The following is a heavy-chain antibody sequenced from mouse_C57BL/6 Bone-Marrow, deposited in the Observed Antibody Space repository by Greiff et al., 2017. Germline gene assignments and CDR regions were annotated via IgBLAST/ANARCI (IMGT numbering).Heavy chain of an antibody. CDR2: IYPRSGNT. CDR1: GYTFTSYG. CDR3: AKGCDGYYWYFDV. Sequence: VQLQQSGAELARPGASVKLSCKASGYTFTSYGISWVKQRTGQGLEWIGEIYPRSGNTYYNEKFKGKATLTADKSSSTAYMELRSLTSEDSAVYFGAKGCDGYYWYFDVWGTGTTVTVSS. D-gene: IGHD2-3*01. V-gene: IGHV1-81*01. J-gene: IGHJ1*03.